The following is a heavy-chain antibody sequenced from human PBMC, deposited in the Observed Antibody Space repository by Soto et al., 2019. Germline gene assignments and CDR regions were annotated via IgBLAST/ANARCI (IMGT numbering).Heavy chain of an antibody. D-gene: IGHD2-2*01. V-gene: IGHV3-66*01. J-gene: IGHJ4*02. CDR2: IYSGGST. Sequence: EVQLVESGGGLVQPGGSLRLSCAASGFTVSSNYMSWVRQAPGKGLEWVSVIYSGGSTYYADSVKGRFTISRDNSKNTLYLQMNSLRAEDTAVYYCARDQYCSSTSWYDGWGQGTLVTVSS. CDR1: GFTVSSNY. CDR3: ARDQYCSSTSWYDG.